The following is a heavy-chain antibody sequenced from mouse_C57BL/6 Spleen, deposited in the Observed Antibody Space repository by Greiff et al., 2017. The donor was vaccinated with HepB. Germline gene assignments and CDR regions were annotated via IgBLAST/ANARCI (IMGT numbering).Heavy chain of an antibody. V-gene: IGHV1-9*01. J-gene: IGHJ4*01. D-gene: IGHD1-1*01. Sequence: QVQLQQSGAELMKPGASVKLSCKASGYTFTGYWIEWVKQRPGHGLEWIGEILPGSGSTNSNEKFKGNATFTADTSSNTAYMQLSSLTTEDSAIYYCARSTSYYGIMDYWGQGTSVTVSS. CDR3: ARSTSYYGIMDY. CDR2: ILPGSGST. CDR1: GYTFTGYW.